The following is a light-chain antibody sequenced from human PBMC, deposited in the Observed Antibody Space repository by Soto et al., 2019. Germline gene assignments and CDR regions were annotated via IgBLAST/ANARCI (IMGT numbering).Light chain of an antibody. CDR3: QYFSGSQT. CDR1: QSVNSLY. Sequence: IVLTQSPGTLSLSPGEGATLSCRASQSVNSLYFAWYQQKPGQAPRLLIYGASSRATGIPDRFSGSGSGKNFTLNISKLEPEDFAVYYCQYFSGSQTFGGGTKVEIK. CDR2: GAS. V-gene: IGKV3-20*01. J-gene: IGKJ4*01.